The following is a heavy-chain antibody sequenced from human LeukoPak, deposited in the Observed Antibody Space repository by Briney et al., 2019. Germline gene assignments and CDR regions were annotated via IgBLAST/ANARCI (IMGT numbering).Heavy chain of an antibody. Sequence: GGSLRLSCVASGFSFDDYGMMWVRRAPGKGLEWVSGINWNGDSTAYADSVKGRFTISRDDSRNTVYLHLNNLRVEDTAVYYCAKASWVSNADAVLWGQGTLVTVYS. CDR2: INWNGDST. V-gene: IGHV3-20*04. CDR1: GFSFDDYG. D-gene: IGHD1-1*01. J-gene: IGHJ4*02. CDR3: AKASWVSNADAVL.